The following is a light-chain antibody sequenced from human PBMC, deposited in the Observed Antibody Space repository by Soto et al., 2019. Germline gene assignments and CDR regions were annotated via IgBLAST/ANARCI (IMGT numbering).Light chain of an antibody. J-gene: IGKJ2*01. Sequence: DVVMTQSPLSLPVTLGQPASISCRSSQSLVYRDGIAYLNWFHQRPGQSPRRLIYQASHRDSGGPGRFSGSGSGTDFTMKISRVEAEDFGVYYCMQGTHWPPYTFGQGTRLEIK. CDR2: QAS. CDR3: MQGTHWPPYT. CDR1: QSLVYRDGIAY. V-gene: IGKV2-30*01.